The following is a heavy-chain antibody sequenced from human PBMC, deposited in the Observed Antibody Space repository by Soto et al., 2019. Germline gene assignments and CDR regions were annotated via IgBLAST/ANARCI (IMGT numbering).Heavy chain of an antibody. J-gene: IGHJ4*02. D-gene: IGHD5-12*01. CDR1: GGSISSGGYY. Sequence: QVQLQESGPGLVKPSQTLSLTCTVSGGSISSGGYYWSWIRQHPGKGLEWIGYIYYSGSTYYNPSLKSRVTISVDTSKNQFSLKLSSVTAADTAVYYCAREVPPSDGYNLFIDYWGQGTLVTVSS. CDR3: AREVPPSDGYNLFIDY. V-gene: IGHV4-31*03. CDR2: IYYSGST.